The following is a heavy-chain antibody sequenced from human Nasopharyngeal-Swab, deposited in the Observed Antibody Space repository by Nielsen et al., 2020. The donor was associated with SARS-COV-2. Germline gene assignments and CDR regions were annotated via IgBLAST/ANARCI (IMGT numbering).Heavy chain of an antibody. J-gene: IGHJ4*02. Sequence: SETPPLTCTVFGASITTSYWRRIRHLPGKGLEWIGYIHHSGSTNYNPSLKSRVTISKDTSKNQFSLNLNSVTAADTAVYYCATHPRGQLDPFDYWGQGSLVTVSS. V-gene: IGHV4-59*08. CDR2: IHHSGST. CDR3: ATHPRGQLDPFDY. CDR1: GASITTSY. D-gene: IGHD6-13*01.